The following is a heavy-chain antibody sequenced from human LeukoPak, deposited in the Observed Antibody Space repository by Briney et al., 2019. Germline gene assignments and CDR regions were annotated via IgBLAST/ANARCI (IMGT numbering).Heavy chain of an antibody. CDR3: AKDSGYLSYFDY. Sequence: GGSLRLSCAASGFTVSSNYMSWVRQAPGKGLEWVSVIYSGGSTYYADSVKGRFTISRDNSKNTLYLQMNSLRAEDTAVYYCAKDSGYLSYFDYWGQGTLVTVSS. CDR1: GFTVSSNY. V-gene: IGHV3-53*01. D-gene: IGHD3-22*01. J-gene: IGHJ4*02. CDR2: IYSGGST.